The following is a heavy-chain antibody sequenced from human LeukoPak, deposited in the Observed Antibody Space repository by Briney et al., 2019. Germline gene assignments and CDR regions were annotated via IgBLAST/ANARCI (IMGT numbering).Heavy chain of an antibody. CDR1: GFTFDDYA. J-gene: IGHJ6*02. V-gene: IGHV3-9*01. CDR2: ISWNSGSI. CDR3: AKGVSIAAAAHYYYYGMDV. D-gene: IGHD6-13*01. Sequence: GGSLRLSCAASGFTFDDYAMHWVRQAPGKGLEWVSGISWNSGSIGYADSAKGRFTISRDNAKNSLYLQMNSLRAEDTALYYCAKGVSIAAAAHYYYYGMDVWGQGTTVTVSS.